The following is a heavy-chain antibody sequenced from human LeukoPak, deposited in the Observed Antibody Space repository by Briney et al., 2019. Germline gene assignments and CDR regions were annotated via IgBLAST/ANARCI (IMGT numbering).Heavy chain of an antibody. V-gene: IGHV4-34*01. J-gene: IGHJ4*02. CDR3: ARTRGYSGYDFFDY. CDR2: INHSGST. CDR1: GGSISSYY. Sequence: SETLSLTCTVSGGSISSYYWSWIRQPPGKGLEWIGEINHSGSTNYNPSLKSRVTISVDTSKNQFSLKLSSVTAADTAVYYCARTRGYSGYDFFDYWGQGTLVTVSS. D-gene: IGHD5-12*01.